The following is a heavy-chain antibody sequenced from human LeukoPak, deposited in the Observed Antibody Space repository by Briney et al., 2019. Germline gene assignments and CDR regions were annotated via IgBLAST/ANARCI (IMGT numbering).Heavy chain of an antibody. J-gene: IGHJ4*02. CDR2: IYTSGST. CDR3: ARASHSYDINGWVPFDY. D-gene: IGHD3-22*01. Sequence: SETLSLTCTVSGNSISSGDNYWSWIRQPAGKGLEWIGRIYTSGSTNYNPSLKSRVTISGDTSKNQFSLRLSSVTAADTAVYYCARASHSYDINGWVPFDYWGQGTLVTVSS. CDR1: GNSISSGDNY. V-gene: IGHV4-61*02.